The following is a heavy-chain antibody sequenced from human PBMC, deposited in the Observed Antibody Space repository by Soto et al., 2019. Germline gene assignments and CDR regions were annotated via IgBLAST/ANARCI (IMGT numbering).Heavy chain of an antibody. J-gene: IGHJ4*02. CDR3: ARDLSSSWTFDY. V-gene: IGHV3-33*01. CDR2: IWYDGSNK. D-gene: IGHD6-13*01. CDR1: GLTFSSYG. Sequence: PGGSLRLSCAASGLTFSSYGMHWVRQAPGKGLEWVAVIWYDGSNKYYADSVKGRFTISRDNSKNTLYLQMNSLRAEDTAVYYCARDLSSSWTFDYWGQGTLVTVSS.